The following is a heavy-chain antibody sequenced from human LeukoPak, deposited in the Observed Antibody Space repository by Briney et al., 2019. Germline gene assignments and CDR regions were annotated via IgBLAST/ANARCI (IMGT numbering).Heavy chain of an antibody. CDR1: GGSISSYY. Sequence: SETLSLTCTVSGGSISSYYWSWIRQPPGKGLEWIGYIYYSGSTNYNPSLKSRVTISVDTSKNKFSLKLSSVTAADTAVYYCARGQGDYVRYWGQGTLVTVSS. J-gene: IGHJ4*02. CDR3: ARGQGDYVRY. CDR2: IYYSGST. V-gene: IGHV4-59*01. D-gene: IGHD4-17*01.